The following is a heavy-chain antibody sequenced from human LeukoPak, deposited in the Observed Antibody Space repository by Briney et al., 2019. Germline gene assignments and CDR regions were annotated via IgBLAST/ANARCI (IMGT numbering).Heavy chain of an antibody. V-gene: IGHV3-48*04. Sequence: PGGSLRLSCAASGFTFSSYSMNWVRQAPGKGLEWVSYISSSSSTIYYADSVKGRFTISRDNAKNSLYLQMNSLRAEDTAVYYCARAGSGYGSGSYDYWGQGTLVTVSS. CDR1: GFTFSSYS. CDR3: ARAGSGYGSGSYDY. CDR2: ISSSSSTI. D-gene: IGHD3-10*01. J-gene: IGHJ4*02.